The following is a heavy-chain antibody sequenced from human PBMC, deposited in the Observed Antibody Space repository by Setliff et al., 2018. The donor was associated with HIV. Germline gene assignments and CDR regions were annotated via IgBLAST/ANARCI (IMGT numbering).Heavy chain of an antibody. J-gene: IGHJ4*02. CDR2: ISGSGHRT. CDR3: AKASRGEYYDNSGFFVTYFDY. Sequence: GGSLRLSCAASGFTFSSYAMGWVRQAPGKGLEWVSSISGSGHRTYYADSVKGRFTISRDNSKNTLYLHINSLRAEDTAVYYCAKASRGEYYDNSGFFVTYFDYWGQGKLVTVSS. V-gene: IGHV3-23*01. CDR1: GFTFSSYA. D-gene: IGHD3-22*01.